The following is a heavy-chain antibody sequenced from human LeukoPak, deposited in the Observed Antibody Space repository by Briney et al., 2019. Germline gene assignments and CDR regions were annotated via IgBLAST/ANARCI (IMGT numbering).Heavy chain of an antibody. CDR2: INSDGSST. J-gene: IGHJ4*02. V-gene: IGHV3-74*01. Sequence: GGSLRLSCEASEFTFSSYSMNWVRQAPGKGLVWVSRINSDGSSTSYADSVKGRFTISRDNAKNTLYLQMNSLRAEDTAVYYCARSLLGYCSGGSCPPGYWGQGTLVTVSS. CDR3: ARSLLGYCSGGSCPPGY. D-gene: IGHD2-15*01. CDR1: EFTFSSYS.